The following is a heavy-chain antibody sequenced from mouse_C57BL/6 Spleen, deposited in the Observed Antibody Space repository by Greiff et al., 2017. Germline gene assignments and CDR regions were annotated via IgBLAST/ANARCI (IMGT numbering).Heavy chain of an antibody. V-gene: IGHV5-17*01. D-gene: IGHD1-1*01. J-gene: IGHJ4*01. Sequence: EVKLMESGGGLVKPGGSLKLSCAASGFTFSDYGMHWVRQAPEKGLEWVAYISSGSSTIYYADTVKGRFTISRDNAKNTLFLQVTSLRSEDTAMYYCARRITTVVATDAMDYWGQGTSVTVSS. CDR3: ARRITTVVATDAMDY. CDR1: GFTFSDYG. CDR2: ISSGSSTI.